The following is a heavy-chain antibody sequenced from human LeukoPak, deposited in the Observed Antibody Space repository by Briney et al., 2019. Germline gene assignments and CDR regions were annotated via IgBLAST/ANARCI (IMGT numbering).Heavy chain of an antibody. D-gene: IGHD6-13*01. Sequence: PGGSLSLSCAASGFTFSGYWMSWVRQAPGKGLEWVANIKEDGSENYYVDSVKGRFTISRDNSKNSLYLQMNSLRVEDTAVYYCARDNSVAASDTGSLFDYWGQGTLVTVSS. CDR2: IKEDGSEN. CDR3: ARDNSVAASDTGSLFDY. V-gene: IGHV3-7*01. CDR1: GFTFSGYW. J-gene: IGHJ4*02.